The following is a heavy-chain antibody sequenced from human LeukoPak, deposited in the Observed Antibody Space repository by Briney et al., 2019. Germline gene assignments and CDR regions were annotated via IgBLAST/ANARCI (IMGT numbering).Heavy chain of an antibody. V-gene: IGHV4-31*03. J-gene: IGHJ4*02. D-gene: IGHD6-13*01. CDR1: GGSISSGGYY. CDR3: ARGGIATFFYY. CDR2: IYYSGST. Sequence: SQTLSLTCTVSGGSISSGGYYWRWIRQHPGKGLEWIGYIYYSGSTYYNPSLKSRVTISVDTSKNQSSLKLSSVTAADTAVYYCARGGIATFFYYWGQGTLVTVSS.